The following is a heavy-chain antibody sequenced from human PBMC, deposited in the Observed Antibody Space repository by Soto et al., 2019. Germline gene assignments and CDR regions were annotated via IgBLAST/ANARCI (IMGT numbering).Heavy chain of an antibody. CDR3: TTDLTDILPWDV. V-gene: IGHV3-15*07. J-gene: IGHJ6*02. CDR1: GFTFSNAW. D-gene: IGHD3-9*01. CDR2: IKSKTDGGTT. Sequence: EVQLVESGGGLVKPGGSLRLSCAASGFTFSNAWMNWVRQAPGKGLEWVGRIKSKTDGGTTDYAAPVKGRFTISRDDSKNTLYLQMNSLKTEDTAVYYFTTDLTDILPWDVWGQGTTVTVSS.